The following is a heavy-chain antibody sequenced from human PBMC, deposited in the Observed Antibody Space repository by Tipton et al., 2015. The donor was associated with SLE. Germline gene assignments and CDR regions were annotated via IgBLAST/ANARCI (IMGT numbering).Heavy chain of an antibody. J-gene: IGHJ6*03. CDR2: IYYSGST. CDR3: ARARRRDGYNFYYYYYYMDV. D-gene: IGHD5-24*01. Sequence: TLSLTCTVSGGSISSYYWSWFRQPPGKGLEWIGYIYYSGSTNYNPSLKSRVTISVDTSKNQFSLKLSSVTAADTAVYYCARARRRDGYNFYYYYYYMDVWGKGTTVTVSS. CDR1: GGSISSYY. V-gene: IGHV4-59*01.